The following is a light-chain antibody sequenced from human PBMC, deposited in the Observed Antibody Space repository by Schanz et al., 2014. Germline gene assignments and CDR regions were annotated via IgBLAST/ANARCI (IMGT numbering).Light chain of an antibody. V-gene: IGKV3-20*01. J-gene: IGKJ2*01. CDR3: QQYNNWPRT. CDR1: QSVSSSF. Sequence: EIVLTQSPGTLSLSPGERAPLSCRASQSVSSSFLAWYQQKPGQAPRLLIYGASSRATGVPDRFSGSGSGTDFTLTISRLEPEDSAVYYCQQYNNWPRTFGQGTKLEIK. CDR2: GAS.